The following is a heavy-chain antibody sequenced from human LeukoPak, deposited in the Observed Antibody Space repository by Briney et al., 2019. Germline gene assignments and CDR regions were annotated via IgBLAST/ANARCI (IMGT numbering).Heavy chain of an antibody. Sequence: GGSLRLSCAASGLTFSSYGMHWVRQAPGKGLEWVAVIWYDGSNKYYADSVKGRFTISRDNSKNTLYLQMNSLRAEDTAVYYCAREYYDSSGCFDYWGQGTLVTVSS. J-gene: IGHJ4*02. V-gene: IGHV3-33*01. CDR2: IWYDGSNK. CDR1: GLTFSSYG. CDR3: AREYYDSSGCFDY. D-gene: IGHD3-22*01.